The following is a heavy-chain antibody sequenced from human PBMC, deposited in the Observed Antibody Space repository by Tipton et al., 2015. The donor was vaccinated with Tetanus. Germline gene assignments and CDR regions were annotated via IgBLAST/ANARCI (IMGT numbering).Heavy chain of an antibody. J-gene: IGHJ2*01. D-gene: IGHD6-19*01. CDR3: ARDMFRQWGSWYFGL. CDR2: ISWNSGTI. CDR1: GFTFSSCS. Sequence: SLRLSCTASGFTFSSCSISWVRQAPGKGLEWVSGISWNSGTIGYADSVKGRFTMSRDNRKNSLYLQMNSVRPEDTALYYCARDMFRQWGSWYFGLWGRGTLVTVSS. V-gene: IGHV3-9*01.